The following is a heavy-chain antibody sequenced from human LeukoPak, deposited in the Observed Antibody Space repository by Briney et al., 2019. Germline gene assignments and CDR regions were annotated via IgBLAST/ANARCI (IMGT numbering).Heavy chain of an antibody. CDR1: GYIFTSYA. D-gene: IGHD2/OR15-2a*01. J-gene: IGHJ5*02. Sequence: ASVKVSCKASGYIFTSYATHWVRQAPGQSLEWMGWINAGNGDTKYSQRFQGRVTITRDTSASTAYMELSSLRSEDTAMYYCARVGCRSTTCFRTYRFDPWGQGTLVIVSS. V-gene: IGHV1-3*01. CDR3: ARVGCRSTTCFRTYRFDP. CDR2: INAGNGDT.